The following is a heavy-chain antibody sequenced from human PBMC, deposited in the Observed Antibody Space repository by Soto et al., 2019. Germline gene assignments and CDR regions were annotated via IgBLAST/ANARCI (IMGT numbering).Heavy chain of an antibody. J-gene: IGHJ6*02. V-gene: IGHV4-39*01. CDR1: GGAINSTVYY. CDR3: ARHGAYSTSVYYYYGMDV. D-gene: IGHD6-13*01. Sequence: SETLSLTCTVSGGAINSTVYYWGWIRQPPGKGLEWIGSSNYGGPTYYSPSLQSRVTIPLDTAKNHFSLNLRSVTAADTAVYYCARHGAYSTSVYYYYGMDVWGQGTTVTVSS. CDR2: SNYGGPT.